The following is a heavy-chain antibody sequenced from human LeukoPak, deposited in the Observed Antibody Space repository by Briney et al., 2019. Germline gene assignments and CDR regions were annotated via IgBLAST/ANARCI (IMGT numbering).Heavy chain of an antibody. Sequence: GASVEVSCKASGGTFSSYTISWVRQAPGQGLEWMGRIIPILGIANYAQKFQGRVTITADKSTSTAYMELSSLRSEDTAVYYCATDRRRTNTAMADYWGQGTLVTVSS. CDR2: IIPILGIA. CDR3: ATDRRRTNTAMADY. D-gene: IGHD5-18*01. V-gene: IGHV1-69*02. CDR1: GGTFSSYT. J-gene: IGHJ4*02.